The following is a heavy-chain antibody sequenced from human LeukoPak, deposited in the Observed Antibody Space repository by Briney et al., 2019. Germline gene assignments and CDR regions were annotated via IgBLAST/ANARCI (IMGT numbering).Heavy chain of an antibody. CDR2: IKQDGSEK. V-gene: IGHV3-7*01. J-gene: IGHJ6*04. D-gene: IGHD3-10*01. CDR1: GFTFSSYW. Sequence: GGSLRLSCTASGFTFSSYWMTWVRQAPGKGLEWVANIKQDGSEKYYVDSVKGRFTISRDNAKNSLYLQMNSLRAEDTAVHYCARDKLSGYYGSGSYLGMDVWGKGTTVTVSS. CDR3: ARDKLSGYYGSGSYLGMDV.